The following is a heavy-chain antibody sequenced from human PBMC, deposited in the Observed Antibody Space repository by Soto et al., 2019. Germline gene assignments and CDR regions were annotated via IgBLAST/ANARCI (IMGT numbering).Heavy chain of an antibody. Sequence: ASVKVSCKASGYTFTSYGISWVRQAPGQGLEWMGWISAYNGNTNYAQKLQGRVTMTTDTSTSTAYMELRSLRSDDTAVYYCARDGRRIAVAGDNWFDPWGQGTLVTVPQ. CDR1: GYTFTSYG. CDR3: ARDGRRIAVAGDNWFDP. D-gene: IGHD6-19*01. J-gene: IGHJ5*02. CDR2: ISAYNGNT. V-gene: IGHV1-18*01.